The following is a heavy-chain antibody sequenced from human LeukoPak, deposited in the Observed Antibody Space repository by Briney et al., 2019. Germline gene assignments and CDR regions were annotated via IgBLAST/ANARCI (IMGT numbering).Heavy chain of an antibody. J-gene: IGHJ4*02. CDR3: ARALSRIAAAGTRRWGQYYFDY. Sequence: GASVKVSCKASGYTFTSYDINWVRQATGQGLEWMGWMNPNSGNTGYAQKFQGRVTITRNTSISTAYMELSSLRSEDTAVYYCARALSRIAAAGTRRWGQYYFDYWGQGTLVTVSS. CDR1: GYTFTSYD. V-gene: IGHV1-8*03. CDR2: MNPNSGNT. D-gene: IGHD6-13*01.